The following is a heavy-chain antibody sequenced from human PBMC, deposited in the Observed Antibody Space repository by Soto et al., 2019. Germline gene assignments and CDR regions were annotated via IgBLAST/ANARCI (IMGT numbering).Heavy chain of an antibody. CDR3: ARGMTTVTTGDY. J-gene: IGHJ4*02. CDR2: IIPIFGTA. CDR1: GGTFSSYA. Sequence: QVQLVQSGAEVKKPGSSVKVSCKASGGTFSSYAISWVRQAPGQGLEWMGGIIPIFGTANYAQKLQGRVTMTTDTSTSTAYMELRSLRSDDTAVYYCARGMTTVTTGDYWGQGTLVTVSS. D-gene: IGHD4-17*01. V-gene: IGHV1-69*06.